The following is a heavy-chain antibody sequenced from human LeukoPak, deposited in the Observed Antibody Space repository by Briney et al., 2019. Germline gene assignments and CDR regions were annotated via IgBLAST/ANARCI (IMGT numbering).Heavy chain of an antibody. D-gene: IGHD5-12*01. V-gene: IGHV3-23*01. CDR2: LFIGGGRT. CDR3: AKVCGYSPGHKCDL. J-gene: IGHJ5*02. CDR1: GLTFNIYL. Sequence: PLGSLSPSCAPSGLTFNIYLMSWVRQAPRKGVEWVSGLFIGGGRTLYADSVKGRFTISGDTSRTTLHLHMNGLSPGDPAGISFAKVCGYSPGHKCDLWGEGTLVTVSS.